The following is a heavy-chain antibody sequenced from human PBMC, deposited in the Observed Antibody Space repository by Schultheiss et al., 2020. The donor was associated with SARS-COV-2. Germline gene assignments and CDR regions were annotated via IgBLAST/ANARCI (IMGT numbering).Heavy chain of an antibody. CDR2: ISSSGSTI. J-gene: IGHJ3*02. Sequence: GGSLRLSCAASGFTFSDYYMSWIRQAPGKGLEWVSYISSSGSTIYYADSVKGRFTISRDNAKNSLYLQMNSLRAEDTAVYYCARDRGGNTAMALGMAFDIWGQGTMVNVSS. CDR1: GFTFSDYY. D-gene: IGHD5-18*01. CDR3: ARDRGGNTAMALGMAFDI. V-gene: IGHV3-11*01.